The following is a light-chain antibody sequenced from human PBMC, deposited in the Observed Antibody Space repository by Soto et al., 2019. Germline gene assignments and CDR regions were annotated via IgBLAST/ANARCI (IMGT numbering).Light chain of an antibody. Sequence: QLVLTQSPSTSASLGASVKITCTLSSGHSSYAIAWHQQQPEKGPRYLMTLGSDGSQRKGDGIPDRFSGSSSGAERYLAISSLQSEDEADYYCQTWGSGIRVFGGGTKLTVL. CDR3: QTWGSGIRV. CDR1: SGHSSYA. V-gene: IGLV4-69*01. J-gene: IGLJ3*02. CDR2: LGSDGSQ.